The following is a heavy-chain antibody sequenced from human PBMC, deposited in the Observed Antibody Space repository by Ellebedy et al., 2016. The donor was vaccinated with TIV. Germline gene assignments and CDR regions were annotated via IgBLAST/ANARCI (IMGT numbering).Heavy chain of an antibody. CDR3: AKDEGGLTSSGRSLDV. D-gene: IGHD3-10*01. CDR2: IKQDGSEI. J-gene: IGHJ6*02. Sequence: GGSLRLSCAASGFTFSRYWMSWVRQAPGKGLEWVANIKQDGSEISYVDSVKGRFTISRDNAENSLFLQMSSLRADDTARYYCAKDEGGLTSSGRSLDVWGQGTTVIVS. V-gene: IGHV3-7*03. CDR1: GFTFSRYW.